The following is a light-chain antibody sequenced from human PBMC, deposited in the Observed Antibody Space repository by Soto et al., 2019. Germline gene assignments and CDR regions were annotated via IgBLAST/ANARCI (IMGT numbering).Light chain of an antibody. V-gene: IGKV3-20*01. CDR2: GAS. CDR1: QSVSSSY. J-gene: IGKJ1*01. CDR3: QRDGSSPPWT. Sequence: EIVLTQSPGTLSLSPGERATLSCRASQSVSSSYLAWYQQKPGQAPRLLIYGASSRATGIPDRFSGSGSGTDFTLTISRLEPEDFEGYCYQRDGSSPPWTLAQGTGADIK.